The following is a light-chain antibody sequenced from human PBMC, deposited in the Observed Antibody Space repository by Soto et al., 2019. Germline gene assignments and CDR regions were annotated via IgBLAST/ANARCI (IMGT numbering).Light chain of an antibody. J-gene: IGKJ5*01. V-gene: IGKV1-33*01. Sequence: DIQMTQSPSSLSSSVCYMFAITCHASHDITNFLNWYQQKPWKAPKLLIYDVSKLETGVPSRFSGSGSGTDFTLTISSLQPEDIATYFCQQYDDLPITFGQGTRLEIK. CDR3: QQYDDLPIT. CDR2: DVS. CDR1: HDITNF.